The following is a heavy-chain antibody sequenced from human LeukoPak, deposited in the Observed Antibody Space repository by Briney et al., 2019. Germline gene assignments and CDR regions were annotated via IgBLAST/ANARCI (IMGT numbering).Heavy chain of an antibody. CDR2: IKQDGSEK. D-gene: IGHD3-10*01. V-gene: IGHV3-7*01. Sequence: GGSLRLSCAVSGFTFSTFWMSWVRQAPGKGLEWVANIKQDGSEKYYVDSVKGRFTISRDNAKNSLYLQMNSLRAEDTGIYYCVKVAKYYYGSETYYFFEHWGQGTPVTASS. J-gene: IGHJ4*02. CDR1: GFTFSTFW. CDR3: VKVAKYYYGSETYYFFEH.